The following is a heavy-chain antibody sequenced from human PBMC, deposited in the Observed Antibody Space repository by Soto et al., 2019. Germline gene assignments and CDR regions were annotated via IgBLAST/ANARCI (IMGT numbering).Heavy chain of an antibody. CDR1: GFILSGYD. D-gene: IGHD3-22*01. V-gene: IGHV3-13*05. CDR3: ARARYDSSGYYFYAMDV. J-gene: IGHJ6*02. CDR2: IGTAGDP. Sequence: GGALRLSRVASGFILSGYDMHWVRQATGEGLEWVSAIGTAGDPYYSGSVKGRFTISRGNAENSVYLQMNSLRAGDTAVYYCARARYDSSGYYFYAMDVWGPGTT.